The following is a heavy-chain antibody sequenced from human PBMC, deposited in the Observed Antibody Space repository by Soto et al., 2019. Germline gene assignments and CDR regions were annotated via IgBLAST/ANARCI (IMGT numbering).Heavy chain of an antibody. CDR2: ISAYNGNT. V-gene: IGHV1-18*04. D-gene: IGHD6-13*01. Sequence: ASVKVSCKASGYTFTSYGISWVRQAPGQGLEWMGWISAYNGNTNHAQKLQGRVTMTTDTSTSTAYMELRSLRSDDTAVYYCARDVIAAAGHYYYGMDVWGQGTTVTVS. CDR1: GYTFTSYG. J-gene: IGHJ6*02. CDR3: ARDVIAAAGHYYYGMDV.